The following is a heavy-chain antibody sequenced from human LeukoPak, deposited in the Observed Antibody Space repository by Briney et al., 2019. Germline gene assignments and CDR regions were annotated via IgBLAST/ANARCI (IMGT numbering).Heavy chain of an antibody. V-gene: IGHV5-51*01. J-gene: IGHJ4*02. Sequence: PGESLKISCKGSGYSFTSYWIAWVRQMPGKGLEWMGTVSSGASDTIYSPSFQGQVSISADRSINTAYLQWSSLKASDTAMYFCARGGWGYSFDYWGQGTLVTVSS. D-gene: IGHD3-16*01. CDR2: VSSGASDT. CDR3: ARGGWGYSFDY. CDR1: GYSFTSYW.